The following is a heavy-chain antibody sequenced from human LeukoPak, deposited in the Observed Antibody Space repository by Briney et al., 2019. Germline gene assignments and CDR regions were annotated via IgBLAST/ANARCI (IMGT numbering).Heavy chain of an antibody. CDR1: GGSISSGGYY. J-gene: IGHJ5*02. CDR2: IYYSGST. Sequence: PSETLSLTCTVSGGSISSGGYYWRWIRQHPGTGLEWIGYIYYSGSTYYNPSLKSRVTISVDTSKNQFSLKLSSVTAADTAVYYCARDRGSGSYLARDNWFDPWGQGTLVTVSS. CDR3: ARDRGSGSYLARDNWFDP. V-gene: IGHV4-31*03. D-gene: IGHD3-10*01.